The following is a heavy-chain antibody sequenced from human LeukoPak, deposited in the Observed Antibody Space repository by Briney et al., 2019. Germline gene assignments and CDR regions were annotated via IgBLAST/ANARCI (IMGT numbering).Heavy chain of an antibody. J-gene: IGHJ4*02. V-gene: IGHV4-39*01. D-gene: IGHD6-19*01. CDR1: GGSISSSSYY. CDR3: ARRRGWYPVDY. CDR2: IYYTGST. Sequence: SETLSLTCTVSGGSISSSSYYWGWIRQPPGRWLEWVGTIYYTGSTYYNPSLKSRVTISVDTSKNQCSLKLSSVTAADTAVYYCARRRGWYPVDYWGQGTLVTVSS.